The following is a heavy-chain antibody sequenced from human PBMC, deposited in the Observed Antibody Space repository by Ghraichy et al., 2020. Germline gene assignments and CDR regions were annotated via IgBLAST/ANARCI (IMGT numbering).Heavy chain of an antibody. Sequence: GESLNISCVGSGFSFGSYSMNRVRQSPGKGLEWVSYITSSSSFISYADSVKGRFTISRDNAQNSLFLQMNSLRDEDTAVYYCARGSTVVRFYYYGGMDVWGQGTTVTVSS. CDR3: ARGSTVVRFYYYGGMDV. V-gene: IGHV3-48*02. J-gene: IGHJ6*02. CDR2: ITSSSSFI. D-gene: IGHD2-21*01. CDR1: GFSFGSYS.